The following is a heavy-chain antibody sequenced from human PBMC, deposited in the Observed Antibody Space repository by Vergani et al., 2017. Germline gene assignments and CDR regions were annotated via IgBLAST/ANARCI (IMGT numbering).Heavy chain of an antibody. Sequence: QVQLQESGPGLVKPSETLSLTCTVSGGSISSYYWSWIRQPAGKGLEWIGRIYTSGSTNYNPSLKSRVTMSVDTSKNQFSLKLSSVTAADTAVYYCARGEGITILWYGSQRNWFDPWGQGTLVTVSS. CDR1: GGSISSYY. V-gene: IGHV4-4*07. CDR3: ARGEGITILWYGSQRNWFDP. D-gene: IGHD3-3*01. J-gene: IGHJ5*02. CDR2: IYTSGST.